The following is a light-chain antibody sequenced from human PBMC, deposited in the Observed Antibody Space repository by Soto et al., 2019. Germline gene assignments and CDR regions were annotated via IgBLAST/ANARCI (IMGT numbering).Light chain of an antibody. V-gene: IGKV4-1*01. CDR3: QQFYTTPHT. Sequence: DIVMTQSPDSLAVSLGERATINCKSSQSVFSTSSSKNYLAWHQQKPGQPPRLLLYWASTRESGVADRFSGSGSGTDFTLTCSILQAEYAAFYYCQQFYTTPHTFGQGTKVEIK. J-gene: IGKJ1*01. CDR1: QSVFSTSSSKNY. CDR2: WAS.